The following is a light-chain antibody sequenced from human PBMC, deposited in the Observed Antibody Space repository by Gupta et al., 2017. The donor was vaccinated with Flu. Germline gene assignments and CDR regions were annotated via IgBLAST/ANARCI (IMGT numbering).Light chain of an antibody. CDR2: QDT. V-gene: IGLV3-1*01. CDR1: NLGNKY. CDR3: QAWDRNTEYV. Sequence: SFELTQPPSVSVSPGQTANITCSGDNLGNKYACWYQQRSGQSPVLVIYQDTKRPSGIPERFSGSSSGNTATLTITGTQAVDEADYYCQAWDRNTEYVFGAGTKVTGL. J-gene: IGLJ1*01.